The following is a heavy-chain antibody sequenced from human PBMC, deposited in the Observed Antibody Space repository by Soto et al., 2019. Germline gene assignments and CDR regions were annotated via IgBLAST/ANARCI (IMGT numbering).Heavy chain of an antibody. Sequence: QVQLQESGPGLVKPSETLSLTCTVSGGSISSYYWSWIRQPAGKGLEWIGRVYTSGSSNYNPSLKSRVSMSVDTSKNQVSLKLSSVTAADTAIYYCARDSGYSGYETNWFDPWGQETLVTVSS. V-gene: IGHV4-4*07. CDR2: VYTSGSS. CDR1: GGSISSYY. CDR3: ARDSGYSGYETNWFDP. J-gene: IGHJ5*02. D-gene: IGHD5-12*01.